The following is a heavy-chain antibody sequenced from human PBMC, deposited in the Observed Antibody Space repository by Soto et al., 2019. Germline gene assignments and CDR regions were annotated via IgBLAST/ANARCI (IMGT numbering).Heavy chain of an antibody. J-gene: IGHJ6*02. CDR1: WDSFTSYW. CDR3: ARPRLEPGIAAPGKWYGMDV. CDR2: IYPGDSDT. Sequence: PVLSLRVSCKVFWDSFTSYWSGCMSQKPGKGLEWMGIIYPGDSDTRYSPSFQGQVTISADKSISTAYLQWSSLKASDTAMYYCARPRLEPGIAAPGKWYGMDVWGQGTTVTVSS. V-gene: IGHV5-51*01. D-gene: IGHD6-13*01.